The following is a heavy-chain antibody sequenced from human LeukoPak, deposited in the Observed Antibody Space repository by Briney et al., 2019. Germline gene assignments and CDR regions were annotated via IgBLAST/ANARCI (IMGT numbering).Heavy chain of an antibody. V-gene: IGHV3-30-3*01. D-gene: IGHD3-9*01. J-gene: IGHJ6*02. CDR1: GFTFSSYA. CDR2: ISYDGSNK. CDR3: ARGHYDILTGFGMDV. Sequence: GRSLRLSCAASGFTFSSYAMHWVRQAPGKGLEWVAVISYDGSNKYYADSVKGRFTISRDNSKNTLYLQMNSLRAEDTAVYYCARGHYDILTGFGMDVWGQGTTVTVSS.